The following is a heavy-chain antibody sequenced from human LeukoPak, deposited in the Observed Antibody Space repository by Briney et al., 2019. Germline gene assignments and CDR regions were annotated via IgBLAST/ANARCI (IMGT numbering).Heavy chain of an antibody. V-gene: IGHV3-48*01. J-gene: IGHJ4*02. CDR3: ARDRTYSSGRPGPFDY. CDR1: XXTFSSYS. Sequence: GGSLRLSCAASXXTFSSYSMNWVRQAPXXXXXXXXYISSSSSTIYYADSVKGRFTISRDNAKNSLYLQMNSLRAEDTAVYYCARDRTYSSGRPGPFDYWGQGTLVTVSS. D-gene: IGHD6-19*01. CDR2: ISSSSSTI.